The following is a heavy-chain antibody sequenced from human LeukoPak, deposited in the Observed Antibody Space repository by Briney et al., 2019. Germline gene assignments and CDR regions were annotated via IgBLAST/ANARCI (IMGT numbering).Heavy chain of an antibody. D-gene: IGHD6-19*01. CDR2: IYPSDSDT. Sequence: GESLKISCKGSGYRFTSYWIGWVRQLPGKRLEWMGIIYPSDSDTRYNPSFQGQVTISADKSISTAFLHWTSLKAWDSAMYYCARSDSGWYSDFDLWGRGTLVTVSS. J-gene: IGHJ2*01. CDR3: ARSDSGWYSDFDL. V-gene: IGHV5-51*01. CDR1: GYRFTSYW.